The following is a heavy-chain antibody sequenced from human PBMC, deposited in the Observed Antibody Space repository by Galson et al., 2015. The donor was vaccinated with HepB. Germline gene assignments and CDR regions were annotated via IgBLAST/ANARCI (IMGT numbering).Heavy chain of an antibody. CDR3: ARGGGNWNDLWYFDL. CDR1: GGSISSYF. Sequence: ETLSLTCTVSGGSISSYFWSWIRQPPGKGLEWIGYIYYSGSTNYNPSLKSRVTISVDTSKNQFSLKLSSVTAADTAVYYCARGGGNWNDLWYFDLWGRGTLVTVSS. CDR2: IYYSGST. J-gene: IGHJ2*01. V-gene: IGHV4-59*01. D-gene: IGHD1-20*01.